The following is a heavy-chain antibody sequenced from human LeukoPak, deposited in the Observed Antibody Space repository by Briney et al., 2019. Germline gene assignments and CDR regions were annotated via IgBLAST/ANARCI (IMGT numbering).Heavy chain of an antibody. CDR3: ARDPGATTGY. CDR2: ISSSSSYI. Sequence: GGSLRLSCAASGFTFSSYSMNWVRQAPGKGLEWVLSISSSSSYIYYADSVKGRFTISRDNAKNSLYLRMNSLRAEDTAVYYCARDPGATTGYWGQGTLVTVSS. V-gene: IGHV3-21*01. D-gene: IGHD1-26*01. CDR1: GFTFSSYS. J-gene: IGHJ4*02.